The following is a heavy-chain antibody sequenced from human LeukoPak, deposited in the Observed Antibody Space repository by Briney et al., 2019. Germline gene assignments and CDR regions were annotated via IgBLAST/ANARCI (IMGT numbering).Heavy chain of an antibody. Sequence: SETLSLTCTVSGGSISSYYWSWIRQPPGKGLEWTGYIYYSGSTNYNPSLKSRVTISVDTSKNQFSLKLSSVTAADTAVYYCARHGEYYDILTGYYNPPYYFDYWGQGTLVTVSS. CDR2: IYYSGST. CDR3: ARHGEYYDILTGYYNPPYYFDY. CDR1: GGSISSYY. V-gene: IGHV4-59*08. D-gene: IGHD3-9*01. J-gene: IGHJ4*02.